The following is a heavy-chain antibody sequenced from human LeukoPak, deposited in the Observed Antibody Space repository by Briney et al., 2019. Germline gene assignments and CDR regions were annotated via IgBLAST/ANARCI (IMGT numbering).Heavy chain of an antibody. CDR1: GFTFSSYS. CDR3: ARASSSSGYYFDY. Sequence: PGGSLRLSCAASGFTFSSYSMNRVRQAPGKGLEWVSSISSSSSYIYYADSVKGRFTISRDNAKNSLYLQMNSLRAEDTAVYYCARASSSSGYYFDYWGQGTLVTVSS. CDR2: ISSSSSYI. V-gene: IGHV3-21*01. J-gene: IGHJ4*02. D-gene: IGHD6-6*01.